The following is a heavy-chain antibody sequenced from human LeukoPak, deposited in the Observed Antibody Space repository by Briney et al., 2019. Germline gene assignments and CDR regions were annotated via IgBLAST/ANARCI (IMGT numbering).Heavy chain of an antibody. CDR1: GGSTNNYY. J-gene: IGHJ3*01. V-gene: IGHV4-4*07. Sequence: SSQTLSLTCTVSGGSTNNYYWSWIRQSAGKGLEWIGRIYLSGRSNYNPSLKSRVTMSVDTSKNQVSLKLTSVTAADTAVYYCARGLGATTSEALDLWGQGTMVTVSS. D-gene: IGHD1-26*01. CDR3: ARGLGATTSEALDL. CDR2: IYLSGRS.